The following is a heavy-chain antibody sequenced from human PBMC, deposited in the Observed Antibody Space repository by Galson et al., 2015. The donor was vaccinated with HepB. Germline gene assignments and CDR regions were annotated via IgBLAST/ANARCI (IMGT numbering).Heavy chain of an antibody. CDR1: RFTFSSYA. J-gene: IGHJ4*02. CDR3: ARDAYSSGWHYFAY. Sequence: SLRLSCAASRFTFSSYAMHWVRQTPGKGLEWVAVISYDGSNKYYAESVKGRFTISRDKSKNMLYLQMNSLTTDDTAVYYCARDAYSSGWHYFAYWGQGTLVTVSS. CDR2: ISYDGSNK. D-gene: IGHD6-19*01. V-gene: IGHV3-30-3*01.